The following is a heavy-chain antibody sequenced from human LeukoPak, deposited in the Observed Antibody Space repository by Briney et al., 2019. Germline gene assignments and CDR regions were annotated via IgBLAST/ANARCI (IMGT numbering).Heavy chain of an antibody. J-gene: IGHJ3*02. CDR3: ARETGPSTVTTLEYAFDI. V-gene: IGHV4-4*02. Sequence: SETLSLTCDVSGASISRGSWWSWVRQPPGKGLEWIGEFSHSGITNFNPSLKSRVTISVDTSKNQFSLKLSSVTAADTAVYYCARETGPSTVTTLEYAFDIWGQGTMVTVSS. CDR1: GASISRGSW. D-gene: IGHD4-17*01. CDR2: FSHSGIT.